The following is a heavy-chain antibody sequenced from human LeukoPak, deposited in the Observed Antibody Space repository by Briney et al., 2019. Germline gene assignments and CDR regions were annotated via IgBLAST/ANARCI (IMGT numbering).Heavy chain of an antibody. CDR2: INHSGST. CDR1: GGYFSGYY. J-gene: IGHJ3*02. CDR3: ARPKGGQGAFDI. D-gene: IGHD6-25*01. Sequence: SETLSLTCAVYGGYFSGYYWSWIRQPPGKGLEWIGEINHSGSTNYNPSLKSRVTISVDTSKNQFSLKLSSLTAADTAVYYCARPKGGQGAFDIWGQGTMVTVSS. V-gene: IGHV4-34*01.